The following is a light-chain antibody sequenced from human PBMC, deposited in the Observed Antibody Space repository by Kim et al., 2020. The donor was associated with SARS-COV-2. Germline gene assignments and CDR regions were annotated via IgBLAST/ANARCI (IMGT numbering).Light chain of an antibody. CDR2: GNS. CDR3: QSYDSSLSGVV. Sequence: QGVTISCAGSSSNIGAGYDVHWYQQLPGTAPKLLIYGNSNRPSGVPDRFSGSKSGTSASLAITGLQAEDEADYYCQSYDSSLSGVVFGGGTKLTVL. J-gene: IGLJ2*01. V-gene: IGLV1-40*01. CDR1: SSNIGAGYD.